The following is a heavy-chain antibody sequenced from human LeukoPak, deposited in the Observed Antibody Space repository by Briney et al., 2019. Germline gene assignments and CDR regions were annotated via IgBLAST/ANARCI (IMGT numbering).Heavy chain of an antibody. V-gene: IGHV1-18*01. Sequence: AALKVSCKASGYTFTSDGISWVRQAPGQRLEWMGWISAYNGNTNYAQKLQGRVTMTTDTSTSTAYMELRSLRSDDTAVYYCARDWSGPFGVVTPFEPTFDYWGQGTLVTVSS. CDR3: ARDWSGPFGVVTPFEPTFDY. CDR1: GYTFTSDG. D-gene: IGHD3-3*01. J-gene: IGHJ4*02. CDR2: ISAYNGNT.